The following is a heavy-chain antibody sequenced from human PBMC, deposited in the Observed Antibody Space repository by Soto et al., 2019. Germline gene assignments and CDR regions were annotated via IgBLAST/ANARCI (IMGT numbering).Heavy chain of an antibody. D-gene: IGHD4-17*01. CDR1: GGTFSSYA. J-gene: IGHJ4*02. V-gene: IGHV1-69*01. CDR3: ARAYPRYGAYREFDY. CDR2: IIPIFGTA. Sequence: QVQLVQSGAEVRKPGSSVKVSCKASGGTFSSYAISWVRQAPGQGLEWMGGIIPIFGTANYAQKFQGRVTISADESTSTAYMQLSSLRSEDTAVYYCARAYPRYGAYREFDYWGQGTMVTVSS.